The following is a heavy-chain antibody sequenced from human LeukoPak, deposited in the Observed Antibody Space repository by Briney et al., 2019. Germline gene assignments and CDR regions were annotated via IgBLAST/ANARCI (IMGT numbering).Heavy chain of an antibody. J-gene: IGHJ6*02. V-gene: IGHV3-53*01. CDR2: IYSGGST. D-gene: IGHD1-26*01. CDR1: GFTVSSNY. Sequence: GGSLRLSCAASGFTVSSNYMSWVRQAPGKGLEWVSVIYSGGSTYYADSVKGRFTISRDNSKNTLYLQMNSLRAEDTAVYYCARERRGSYLGGMDVWGQGTTVTVSS. CDR3: ARERRGSYLGGMDV.